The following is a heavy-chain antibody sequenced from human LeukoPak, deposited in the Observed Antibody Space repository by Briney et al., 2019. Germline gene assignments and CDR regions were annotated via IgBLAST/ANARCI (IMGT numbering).Heavy chain of an antibody. CDR3: ARGEGLFDY. CDR2: IYSGGRT. Sequence: GGSLRLSCAASEFTVSSNYMSWVRQAPGKGLEWVSVIYSGGRTKYADSVKGRFTISRDNSKNTLYLQMNSLRAEDTAVYYCARGEGLFDYWGQGTLVTVSS. CDR1: EFTVSSNY. J-gene: IGHJ4*02. V-gene: IGHV3-53*01.